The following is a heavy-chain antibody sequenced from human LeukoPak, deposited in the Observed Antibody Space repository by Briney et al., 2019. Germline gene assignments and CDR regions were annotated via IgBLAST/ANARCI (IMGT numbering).Heavy chain of an antibody. CDR1: GFTFSSYA. J-gene: IGHJ4*02. CDR3: AKDPRYGSGSYFDY. Sequence: PGGSLRLSCAASGFTFSSYAMSWVRQAPGKGLEWASAISGSGGSTYYADSVKGRFTISRDNSKNTLYLQMNSLRAEDTAVYYCAKDPRYGSGSYFDYWGQGTLVTVSS. CDR2: ISGSGGST. D-gene: IGHD3-10*01. V-gene: IGHV3-23*01.